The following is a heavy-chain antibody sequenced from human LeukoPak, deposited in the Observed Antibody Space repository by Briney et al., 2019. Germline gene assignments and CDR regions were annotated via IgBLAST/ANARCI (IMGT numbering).Heavy chain of an antibody. CDR1: GFTFSIYA. Sequence: GGSLRLSCAASGFTFSIYAMTWVRQTPGKGLEWVSAISDSGGSTYYADSVKGRFTISRDNSKNTLYLQMNSLKTEDTAVYCCTTGGPMTTVTTRRTTGKSDYWGQGTLVTVSS. J-gene: IGHJ4*02. CDR3: TTGGPMTTVTTRRTTGKSDY. V-gene: IGHV3-23*01. CDR2: ISDSGGST. D-gene: IGHD4-17*01.